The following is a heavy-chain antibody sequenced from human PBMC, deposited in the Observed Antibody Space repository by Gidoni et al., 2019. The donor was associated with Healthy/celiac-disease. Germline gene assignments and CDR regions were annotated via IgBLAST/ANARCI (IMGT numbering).Heavy chain of an antibody. J-gene: IGHJ6*02. D-gene: IGHD6-13*01. V-gene: IGHV4-39*01. CDR2: ST. Sequence: STYYNPSLKSRVTISVDTSKNQFSLKLSSVTAADTAVYYCARVIAAAGTRRYYYYGMDVWGQGTTVTVSS. CDR3: ARVIAAAGTRRYYYYGMDV.